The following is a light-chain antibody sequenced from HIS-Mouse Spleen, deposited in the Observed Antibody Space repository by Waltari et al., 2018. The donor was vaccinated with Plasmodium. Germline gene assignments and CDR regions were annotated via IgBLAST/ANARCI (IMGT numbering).Light chain of an antibody. J-gene: IGLJ2*01. CDR2: EVS. CDR1: SSDVGGYNY. V-gene: IGLV2-8*01. CDR3: SSYAGSNNLV. Sequence: QSALTQPPSASGSPGQSVTISCPGTSSDVGGYNYVSWYHQHPGKAPKLMIYEVSKRPSVVPDRFSGSKSGNTASLTVSGLQAEDEADDYCSSYAGSNNLVFGGGTKLTVL.